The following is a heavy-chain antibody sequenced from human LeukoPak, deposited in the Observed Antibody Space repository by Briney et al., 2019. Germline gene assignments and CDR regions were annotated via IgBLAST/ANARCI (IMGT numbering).Heavy chain of an antibody. J-gene: IGHJ4*02. D-gene: IGHD6-19*01. CDR1: GGSISSYY. CDR3: ARSSAWSPFDY. CDR2: ISCIGKN. V-gene: IGHV4-4*08. Sequence: AETLSLTCTVSGGSISSYYGSWILQPPGEGREGIGYISCIGKNNYNPSLRSRVTIFLARSKTQLSMKLSSVTATDTAVYYCARSSAWSPFDYWGQGTLVTVSS.